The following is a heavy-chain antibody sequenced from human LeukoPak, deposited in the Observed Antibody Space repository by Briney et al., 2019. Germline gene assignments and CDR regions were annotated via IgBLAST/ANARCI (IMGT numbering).Heavy chain of an antibody. D-gene: IGHD5-24*01. J-gene: IGHJ6*02. CDR3: ASEVEMATLRPAYYYYGMDV. V-gene: IGHV3-23*01. Sequence: GGSLRLSCAASGFTFSSYAMSWVRQAPGKGLEWVSAISGSGGSTYYADSVKGRFTISRDNSKNTLYLQMNSLRAEDTAVYYCASEVEMATLRPAYYYYGMDVWGQGTTVTVSS. CDR1: GFTFSSYA. CDR2: ISGSGGST.